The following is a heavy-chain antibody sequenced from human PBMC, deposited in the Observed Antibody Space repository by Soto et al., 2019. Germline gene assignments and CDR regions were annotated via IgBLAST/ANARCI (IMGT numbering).Heavy chain of an antibody. CDR1: GYTFTSYA. V-gene: IGHV1-3*01. J-gene: IGHJ5*02. Sequence: QVQLVQSGAEVKKPGASVKVSCKASGYTFTSYAMHWVRQAPGQRLEWMGWINAGNGNTKYSQKFQGRVTITRDTSASTAYMELSSLRSEDTAVYYCAREVALFDWYSSRWFDPWGQGTLVTVSS. CDR3: AREVALFDWYSSRWFDP. CDR2: INAGNGNT. D-gene: IGHD3-9*01.